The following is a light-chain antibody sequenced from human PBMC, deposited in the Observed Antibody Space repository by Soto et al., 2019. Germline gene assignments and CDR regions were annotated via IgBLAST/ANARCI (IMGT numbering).Light chain of an antibody. J-gene: IGLJ1*01. CDR1: SSDIGTYDY. CDR3: CSYGGGNNFYV. CDR2: EVS. V-gene: IGLV2-8*01. Sequence: QSALTQPPSASGSPGQSVTISCTGTSSDIGTYDYVSWYQHLPDKAPKLIIYEVSKRPSGVPDRFSGSKSGNTASLTVSGLQAADEGDYYCCSYGGGNNFYVFGTGTKVTVL.